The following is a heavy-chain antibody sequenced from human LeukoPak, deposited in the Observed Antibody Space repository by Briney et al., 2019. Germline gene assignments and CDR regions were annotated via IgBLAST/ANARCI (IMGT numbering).Heavy chain of an antibody. CDR2: IFNSGST. CDR3: ARAQGNGLIDF. V-gene: IGHV4-39*01. J-gene: IGHJ4*02. D-gene: IGHD3/OR15-3a*01. Sequence: SETLSLTCTVSGGSISSSKYYWGWIRQPPGKGLEWIGTIFNSGSTHYNPSLKSRVTISVDTSKNQFSLNLSSVTAADTADYYCARAQGNGLIDFWGQGTLVTVSS. CDR1: GGSISSSKYY.